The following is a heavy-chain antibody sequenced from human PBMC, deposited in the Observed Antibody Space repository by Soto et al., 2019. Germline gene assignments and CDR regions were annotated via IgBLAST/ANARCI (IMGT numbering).Heavy chain of an antibody. CDR2: IIPIFGTA. D-gene: IGHD3-3*01. Sequence: ASVKVSCKASGGTFSSYAISWVRQAPGQGLEWMGGIIPIFGTANYAQKFQGRVTITADESTSTAYMELSSLRSEDTAVYYCARDSPLLRFGVDYYYGMDVWGQGTTVTVSS. CDR1: GGTFSSYA. V-gene: IGHV1-69*13. CDR3: ARDSPLLRFGVDYYYGMDV. J-gene: IGHJ6*02.